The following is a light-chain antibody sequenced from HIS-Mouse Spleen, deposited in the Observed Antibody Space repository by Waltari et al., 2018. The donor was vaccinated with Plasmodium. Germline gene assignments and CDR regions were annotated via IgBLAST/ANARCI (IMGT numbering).Light chain of an antibody. CDR3: YSTDSSGNHRV. CDR1: ALPKKY. J-gene: IGLJ3*02. Sequence: SYELTQPPSVSVSPGQTARITCPGDALPKKYAYWYQQKSGQAPVLVIYEDSKRTSGSHGGFSGSSSGTMATLTISGAQVEDEADYYCYSTDSSGNHRVFGGGTKLTVL. V-gene: IGLV3-10*01. CDR2: EDS.